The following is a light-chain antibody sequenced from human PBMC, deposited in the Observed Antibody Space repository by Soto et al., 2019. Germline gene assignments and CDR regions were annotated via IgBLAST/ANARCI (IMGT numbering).Light chain of an antibody. CDR1: SSDVGGYNY. J-gene: IGLJ3*02. CDR2: EVI. CDR3: SSYTSSNTWV. V-gene: IGLV2-14*01. Sequence: QSVLTQPASVSGSPGQSITISCTGTSSDVGGYNYVSWYQQHPNKAPKLMIYEVINRPSGVSNRFSGSKSANTASLTISGLSSEDEADYYCSSYTSSNTWVFGGGTKLTVL.